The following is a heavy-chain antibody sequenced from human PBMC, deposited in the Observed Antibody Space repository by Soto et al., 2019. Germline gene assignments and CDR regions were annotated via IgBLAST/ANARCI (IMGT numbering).Heavy chain of an antibody. CDR1: GGFVSSGSYY. CDR2: MSHSGGT. V-gene: IGHV4-34*01. Sequence: QVQLQQWGAGLLKPSETLSLTCAVYGGFVSSGSYYWSWIRQPPVKGLECIGEMSHSGGTHFNPSLRSRVTISVDTAKIQFSLKMMSVTAAYTALYYCARVERGTATTVVDAFDIWGPGTMVTVSS. CDR3: ARVERGTATTVVDAFDI. J-gene: IGHJ3*02. D-gene: IGHD1-1*01.